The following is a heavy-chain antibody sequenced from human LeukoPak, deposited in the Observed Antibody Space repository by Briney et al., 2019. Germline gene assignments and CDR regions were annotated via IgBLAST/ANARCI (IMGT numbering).Heavy chain of an antibody. V-gene: IGHV1-2*02. CDR2: INPNSGGT. CDR1: GYTFTGYY. CDR3: ASGASGQIQLWSYYFDY. Sequence: ASVKVSCKASGYTFTGYYMHWVRQAPGQGLEWMGWINPNSGGTNYAQKFQGRVTMNRDTSISTAYMELSRLRSDDTAVYYCASGASGQIQLWSYYFDYWGQGTLVTVSS. J-gene: IGHJ4*02. D-gene: IGHD5-18*01.